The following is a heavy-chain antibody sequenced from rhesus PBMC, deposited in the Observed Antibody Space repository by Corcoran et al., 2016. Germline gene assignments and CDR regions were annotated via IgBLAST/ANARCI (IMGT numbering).Heavy chain of an antibody. J-gene: IGHJ4*01. V-gene: IGHV2-174*01. CDR1: GFSISTNGMG. CDR2: IYWDDDK. CDR3: ARRPHDGNFDY. D-gene: IGHD4-29*01. Sequence: QVTLKESGPALVKPTQTLTLTCTFSGFSISTNGMGVGWIRQPPGKALEWLALIYWDDDKYYSTALKSRLTNAKETSKNQVVVTMTNRDPVDTATYFCARRPHDGNFDYWGQGVLVIVSS.